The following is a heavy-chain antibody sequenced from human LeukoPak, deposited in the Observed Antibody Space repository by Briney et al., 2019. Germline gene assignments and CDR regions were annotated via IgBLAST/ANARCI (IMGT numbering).Heavy chain of an antibody. V-gene: IGHV4-38-2*01. Sequence: SETLSLTCAVSGYSISSGYYWGWIRQPPGKGLEWIGSIYHSGSTYYNPSLKSRVTISVDTSKNQFSLKLSSVTAADTAVYYCARRSGYGYGYDYWGRGTLVTVSS. D-gene: IGHD5-18*01. J-gene: IGHJ4*02. CDR1: GYSISSGYY. CDR3: ARRSGYGYGYDY. CDR2: IYHSGST.